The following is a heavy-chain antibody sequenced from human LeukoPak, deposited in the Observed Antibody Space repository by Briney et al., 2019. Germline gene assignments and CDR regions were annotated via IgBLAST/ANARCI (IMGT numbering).Heavy chain of an antibody. CDR1: GFTFSSYS. J-gene: IGHJ4*02. Sequence: GGSLRLSCAASGFTFSSYSMNWVRQAPGKGLEWVSSISSSSYIYYADSVKGRFTISRDNAKNSLYLQMNSLRAEDTAVYYCAREKDQVVRGVIIELFDYWGQGTLVTVSS. D-gene: IGHD3-10*01. V-gene: IGHV3-21*01. CDR3: AREKDQVVRGVIIELFDY. CDR2: ISSSSYI.